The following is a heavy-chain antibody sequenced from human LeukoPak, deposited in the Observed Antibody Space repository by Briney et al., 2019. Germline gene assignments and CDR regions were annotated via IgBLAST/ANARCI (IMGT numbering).Heavy chain of an antibody. CDR2: RSGSGYNT. D-gene: IGHD6-19*01. CDR1: GFTFSSHA. CDR3: AKKKQWLVIDY. V-gene: IGHV3-23*01. Sequence: GGSLRLSCAASGFTFSSHALSWVRQAPGGGLGWVSSRSGSGYNTYCAGSVKGRFTISRYNSKNTVYLQMNSLRAEDTAVYYCAKKKQWLVIDYWGQGTLVTVSS. J-gene: IGHJ4*02.